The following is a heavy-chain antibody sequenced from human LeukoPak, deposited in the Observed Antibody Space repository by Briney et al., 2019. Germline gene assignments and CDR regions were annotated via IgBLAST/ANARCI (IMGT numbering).Heavy chain of an antibody. CDR1: GFTFSSYS. J-gene: IGHJ4*02. Sequence: GGSLRLSCAASGFTFSSYSMNWVRQAPGKGLEWVSSISSSSYIYYADSVKGRFTISRDNAKNSLYLQMNSLRAEDTAVYYCARDPPGRDWKVGLDYWGQGTLVTVSS. CDR3: ARDPPGRDWKVGLDY. CDR2: ISSSSYI. V-gene: IGHV3-21*01. D-gene: IGHD1-1*01.